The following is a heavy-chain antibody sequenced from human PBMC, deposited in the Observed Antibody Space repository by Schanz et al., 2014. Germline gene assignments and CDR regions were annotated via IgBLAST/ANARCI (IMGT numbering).Heavy chain of an antibody. V-gene: IGHV1-69*02. CDR2: IIPVLAIA. J-gene: IGHJ6*02. Sequence: QVQLVQSGAEVKKPGSSMKVSCKASGGTFSTYPINWLRQAPGQGLEWMGRIIPVLAIADYAQKFQGRVTITADKSTSTASMELSSLRSEDTAVYYCARGPSQGYSYGHNIGAYYYGMDVWGQGTTVAVSS. D-gene: IGHD5-18*01. CDR1: GGTFSTYP. CDR3: ARGPSQGYSYGHNIGAYYYGMDV.